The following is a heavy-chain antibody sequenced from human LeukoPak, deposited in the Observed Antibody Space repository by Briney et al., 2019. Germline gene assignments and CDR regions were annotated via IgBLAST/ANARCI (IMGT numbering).Heavy chain of an antibody. CDR3: AKVGFGETYYFDY. D-gene: IGHD4-17*01. J-gene: IGHJ4*02. Sequence: GGSLRLSCAASGFTFSSYAMSWVRQAPGKGLEWVSAISGSGGSTYYADSVKGRSTISRDNSKNTLYLQMNSLRAEDTAVYYCAKVGFGETYYFDYWGQGTLVTVSS. V-gene: IGHV3-23*01. CDR1: GFTFSSYA. CDR2: ISGSGGST.